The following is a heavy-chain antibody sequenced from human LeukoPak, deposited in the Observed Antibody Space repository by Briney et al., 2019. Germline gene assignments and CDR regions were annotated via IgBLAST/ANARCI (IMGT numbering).Heavy chain of an antibody. CDR3: ARDRAEGKTWVEFDP. CDR1: GFIVNSYA. CDR2: FSDGVT. V-gene: IGHV3-66*02. Sequence: GGSLRLSCAASGFIVNSYAMSWSARLQGRGWRGSHSFSDGVTQYADSVKGRFTISRDNSKNTLYLQMNSLRDEDTAVYCARDRAEGKTWVEFDPWGQGTLVTVSS. J-gene: IGHJ5*02.